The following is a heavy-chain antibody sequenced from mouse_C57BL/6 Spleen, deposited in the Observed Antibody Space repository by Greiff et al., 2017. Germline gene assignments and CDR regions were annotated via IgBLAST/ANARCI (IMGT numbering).Heavy chain of an antibody. V-gene: IGHV6-3*01. Sequence: DVKVEESGGGLVQPGGSMKLSCVASGFTFSNYWMNWVRQSPEKGLEWVAQIRLKSDNYATHYAESVKGRFTISRDDSKSSVYLQMNNLRAEDTGIYYCTGGGFAYWGQGTLVTVAA. CDR1: GFTFSNYW. CDR2: IRLKSDNYAT. CDR3: TGGGFAY. J-gene: IGHJ3*01.